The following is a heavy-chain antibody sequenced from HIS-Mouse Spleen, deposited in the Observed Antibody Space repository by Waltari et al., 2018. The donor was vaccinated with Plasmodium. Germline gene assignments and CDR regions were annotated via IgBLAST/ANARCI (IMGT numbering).Heavy chain of an antibody. Sequence: EVQLVESGGGLVQPGGSLRLSCAASGFTFSSDWMCWVRQAPGKGLEWVANIKQDGSEKYYVDSVKGRFTISRDNAKNSLYLQMNSLRAEDTAVYYCASSWYWYFDLWGRGTLVTVSS. D-gene: IGHD6-13*01. J-gene: IGHJ2*01. V-gene: IGHV3-7*01. CDR3: ASSWYWYFDL. CDR2: IKQDGSEK. CDR1: GFTFSSDW.